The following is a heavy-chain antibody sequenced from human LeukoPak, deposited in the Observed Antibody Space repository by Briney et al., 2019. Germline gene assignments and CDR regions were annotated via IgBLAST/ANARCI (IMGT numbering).Heavy chain of an antibody. Sequence: QPGGSLRLSCAASGFTFSSYEMNWVRQAPGKGLEWVSYISSSGSTIYYADSVKGRFTISRDNAKNSLYPQMNSLRAEDTAVYYCARVGGDKVCDSSGYYSYYFDYWGQGTLVTVSS. CDR3: ARVGGDKVCDSSGYYSYYFDY. J-gene: IGHJ4*02. V-gene: IGHV3-48*03. D-gene: IGHD3-22*01. CDR1: GFTFSSYE. CDR2: ISSSGSTI.